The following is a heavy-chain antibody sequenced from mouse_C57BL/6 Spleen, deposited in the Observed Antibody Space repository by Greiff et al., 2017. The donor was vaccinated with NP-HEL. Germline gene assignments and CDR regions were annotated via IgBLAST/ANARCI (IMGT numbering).Heavy chain of an antibody. J-gene: IGHJ1*03. CDR3: ARHGSSVYWYFDV. CDR2: INPSNGGT. V-gene: IGHV1-53*01. Sequence: VKLQQSGTELVKPGASVKLSCKASGYTFTSYWMHWVKQRPGQGLEWIGNINPSNGGTNYNEKFKSKATLTVDKSSSTAYMQLSSLTSEDSAVYYCARHGSSVYWYFDVWGTGTTVTVSS. D-gene: IGHD1-1*01. CDR1: GYTFTSYW.